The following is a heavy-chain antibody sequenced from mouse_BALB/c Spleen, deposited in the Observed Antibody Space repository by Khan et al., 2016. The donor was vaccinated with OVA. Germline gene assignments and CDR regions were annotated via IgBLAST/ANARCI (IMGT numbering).Heavy chain of an antibody. D-gene: IGHD1-1*01. CDR2: IDPANGNT. Sequence: VQLKQSGAELVKPGASVKLSCTASGFNIKDTYMHWVKQRPEQGLEWIGRIDPANGNTKYDPKFQGKATITADTSSNTAYLQLSSLTSEDTAVYYCASTTGVRYYAMDYWGQGTSVTVSS. V-gene: IGHV14-3*02. CDR3: ASTTGVRYYAMDY. J-gene: IGHJ4*01. CDR1: GFNIKDTY.